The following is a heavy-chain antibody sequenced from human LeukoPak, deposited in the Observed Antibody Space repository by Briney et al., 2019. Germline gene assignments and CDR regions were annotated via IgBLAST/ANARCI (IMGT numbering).Heavy chain of an antibody. CDR3: AREGYDSNGYPFFDI. CDR2: IHTSGGST. CDR1: GYTFINFY. D-gene: IGHD3-22*01. Sequence: ASVKVSCKASGYTFINFYMHWVRQAPAQGHEWMGRIHTSGGSTSYAQKLHGRVTMTSDTSINTLYMELNSLASEDTAVYYCAREGYDSNGYPFFDIWGQGTMVTASS. J-gene: IGHJ3*02. V-gene: IGHV1-46*04.